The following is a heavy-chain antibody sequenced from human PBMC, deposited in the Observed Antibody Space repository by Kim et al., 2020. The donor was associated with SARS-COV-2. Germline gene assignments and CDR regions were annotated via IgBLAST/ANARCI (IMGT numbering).Heavy chain of an antibody. CDR1: GGSISSSSYY. V-gene: IGHV4-39*01. Sequence: SETLSLTCTVSGGSISSSSYYWGWIRQPPGKGLEWIGSIYYSGSTYYNPSLKSRVTISVDTSKNQFSLKLSSVTAADTAVYYCARQNWNYATWFDPWGQGTLVTVSS. CDR3: ARQNWNYATWFDP. D-gene: IGHD1-7*01. J-gene: IGHJ5*02. CDR2: IYYSGST.